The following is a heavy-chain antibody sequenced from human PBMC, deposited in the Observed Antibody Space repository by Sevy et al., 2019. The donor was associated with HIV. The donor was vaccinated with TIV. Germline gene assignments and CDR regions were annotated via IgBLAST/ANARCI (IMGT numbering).Heavy chain of an antibody. D-gene: IGHD3-3*02. V-gene: IGHV3-48*01. CDR3: ASENTFLGWLLGPTDAFDI. J-gene: IGHJ3*02. Sequence: GGSLRLSCAASGFTFSSYSMNWVRQAPGKGLEWISYISSSSSSIYYADSVKGRFTISRDNAKNSLYLQMKSLRAEDTAVYYCASENTFLGWLLGPTDAFDIWGQGTMVTVSS. CDR1: GFTFSSYS. CDR2: ISSSSSSI.